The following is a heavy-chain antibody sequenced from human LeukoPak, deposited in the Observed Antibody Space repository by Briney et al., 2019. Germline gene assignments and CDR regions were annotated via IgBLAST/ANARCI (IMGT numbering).Heavy chain of an antibody. Sequence: GGSLRLSCAASGFTFSCYWMNWARQAPGKGLEWAASINHNGNVNYYVDSVKGRFTISRDNAKNSLYLQMSNLRAEDTAVYFCARGGGLDVWGQGATVTVSS. V-gene: IGHV3-7*03. J-gene: IGHJ6*02. CDR3: ARGGGLDV. CDR1: GFTFSCYW. D-gene: IGHD3-16*01. CDR2: INHNGNVN.